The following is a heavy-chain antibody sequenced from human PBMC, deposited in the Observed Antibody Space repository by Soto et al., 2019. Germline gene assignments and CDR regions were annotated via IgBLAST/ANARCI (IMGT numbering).Heavy chain of an antibody. Sequence: LSETLSLTCTVSGGSVSSGSYYWSWIRQPPGKGLECIGYIYYSGSTYYNPSLKSRVTISVDTSKNQFSLKLSSVTAADTAVYYCARYKSNYYYGMDVWGQGTTVTVSS. J-gene: IGHJ6*02. CDR1: GGSVSSGSYY. V-gene: IGHV4-61*01. D-gene: IGHD1-20*01. CDR2: IYYSGST. CDR3: ARYKSNYYYGMDV.